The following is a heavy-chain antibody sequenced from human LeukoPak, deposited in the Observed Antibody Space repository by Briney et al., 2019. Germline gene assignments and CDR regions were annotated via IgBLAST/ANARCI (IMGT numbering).Heavy chain of an antibody. V-gene: IGHV4-34*01. CDR3: SRSGLTGMREYERADYYYYGMDL. CDR1: GGSFSGYL. D-gene: IGHD2/OR15-2a*01. J-gene: IGHJ6*02. Sequence: SDTLSLTCDVPGGSFSGYLWSWIRQSPGKGLEWIGEVNYRGSPNYNPSLESRVTISVDTSKNQLSLKLTSVTAADTALYYCSRSGLTGMREYERADYYYYGMDLWGQGTAVTVFS. CDR2: VNYRGSP.